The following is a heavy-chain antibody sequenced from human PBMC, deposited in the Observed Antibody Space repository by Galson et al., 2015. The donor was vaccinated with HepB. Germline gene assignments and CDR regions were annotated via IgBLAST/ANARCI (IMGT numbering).Heavy chain of an antibody. CDR1: GFTFSSYS. J-gene: IGHJ4*02. V-gene: IGHV3-48*01. D-gene: IGHD3-3*01. CDR2: ISSSSSTI. CDR3: ARDTIFGVAYFDY. Sequence: SLRLSCAASGFTFSSYSMNWVRQAPGKGLEWVSYISSSSSTIYYADSVKGRFTISRDNAKNSLYLQMNSLRAEDTAVYYCARDTIFGVAYFDYWGQGTLVTVSS.